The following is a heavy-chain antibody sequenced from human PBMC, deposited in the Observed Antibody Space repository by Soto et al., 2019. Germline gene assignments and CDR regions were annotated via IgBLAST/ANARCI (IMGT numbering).Heavy chain of an antibody. J-gene: IGHJ4*02. D-gene: IGHD5-18*01. CDR3: ARHHVVQLWLFEGYYFDY. CDR1: GGSISSYY. V-gene: IGHV4-59*08. Sequence: PSETLSLTCTVSGGSISSYYWSWIRQPPGKGLERIGYIYYSGSTNYNPSLKSRVTISVDTSKNQFSLKLSSVTAADTAVYYCARHHVVQLWLFEGYYFDYWGQGTLVTVSS. CDR2: IYYSGST.